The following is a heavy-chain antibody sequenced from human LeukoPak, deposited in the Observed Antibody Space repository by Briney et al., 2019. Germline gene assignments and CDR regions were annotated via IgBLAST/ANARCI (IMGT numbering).Heavy chain of an antibody. J-gene: IGHJ4*02. CDR3: ARDDRRYGDYGYFDH. CDR1: GGSISSRSYY. V-gene: IGHV4-39*02. Sequence: PSETLSLTCTVSGGSISSRSYYWGWIRQPPGKGLEWVGSIYYSGSAYFNPSLKSRVTMSVDTSKNQVSLKLSSVIAADTAVYYCARDDRRYGDYGYFDHWGQGTLVTVSS. D-gene: IGHD4-17*01. CDR2: IYYSGSA.